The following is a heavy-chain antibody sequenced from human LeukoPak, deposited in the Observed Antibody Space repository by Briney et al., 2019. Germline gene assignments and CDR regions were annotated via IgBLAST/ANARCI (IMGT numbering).Heavy chain of an antibody. CDR2: ISAYSGNR. D-gene: IGHD2-2*01. Sequence: ASVKVSCKASGGTFSSYAISWVRRAPGQGLEWMGWISAYSGNRNYAQKLQGRVTMTTDTSTSTAYMELRSLGSDDTAVYYCARVEAYCTRTSCHDYWGQGTLVTASS. CDR1: GGTFSSYA. V-gene: IGHV1-18*01. CDR3: ARVEAYCTRTSCHDY. J-gene: IGHJ4*02.